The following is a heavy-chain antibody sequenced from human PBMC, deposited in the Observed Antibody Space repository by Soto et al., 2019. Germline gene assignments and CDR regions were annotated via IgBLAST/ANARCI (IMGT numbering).Heavy chain of an antibody. J-gene: IGHJ4*02. D-gene: IGHD1-26*01. CDR2: INHSGST. V-gene: IGHV4-34*08. CDR3: ATSGNYYSADY. Sequence: QVQLQQWGAELLKPSETLSLTCAVYGGTFSGYYWSWIRQHPGKGLEWIGEINHSGSTNYNPSLKSRVTISLDTSKNQFSLKLSSVTAADTAVYYCATSGNYYSADYWGQGTLVTVSS. CDR1: GGTFSGYY.